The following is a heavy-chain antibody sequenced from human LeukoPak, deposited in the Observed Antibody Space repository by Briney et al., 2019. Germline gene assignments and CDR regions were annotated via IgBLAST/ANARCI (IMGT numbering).Heavy chain of an antibody. CDR1: GGSISSYY. CDR3: ARVYYDILTGYYPDAFDI. J-gene: IGHJ3*02. V-gene: IGHV4-59*12. CDR2: IYYSGST. D-gene: IGHD3-9*01. Sequence: PSETLSLTCTVSGGSISSYYWSWIRQPPGKGLEWIGYIYYSGSTNYNPSLKSRVTISVDTSKNQFSLKLSSVTAADTAVYYCARVYYDILTGYYPDAFDIWGQGTMVTVSS.